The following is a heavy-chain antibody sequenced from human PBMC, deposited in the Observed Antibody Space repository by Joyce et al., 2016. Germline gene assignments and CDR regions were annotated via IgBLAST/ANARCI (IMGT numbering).Heavy chain of an antibody. V-gene: IGHV4-61*01. CDR2: SYNRGTA. Sequence: HLQESGPGLVKPSETLFPTCTISGDSFRGTRYYWSWLRQSPGKGLEWLGISYNRGTAHYNRSWGGRLSSSVGAAKKQFSLRLTSVTSADTAVYYWATSLPSRVGGFQFFGMDVWGQGTTVIVS. J-gene: IGHJ6*02. CDR1: GDSFRGTRYY. CDR3: ATSLPSRVGGFQFFGMDV. D-gene: IGHD3-10*01.